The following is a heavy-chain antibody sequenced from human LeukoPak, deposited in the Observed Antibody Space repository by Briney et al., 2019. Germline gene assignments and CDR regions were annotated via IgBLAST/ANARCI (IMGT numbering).Heavy chain of an antibody. CDR1: GGSISTRSYY. Sequence: SETLSLTCTVSGGSISTRSYYWGWIRQPPGKGLEWLGRIYYSGSTYYNPSLKSRVTISADTSKNQFSLKLSSVTAADTAVFFCATHSSGSYYFDYWGQGTLVTVSS. D-gene: IGHD6-19*01. CDR2: IYYSGST. CDR3: ATHSSGSYYFDY. J-gene: IGHJ4*02. V-gene: IGHV4-39*01.